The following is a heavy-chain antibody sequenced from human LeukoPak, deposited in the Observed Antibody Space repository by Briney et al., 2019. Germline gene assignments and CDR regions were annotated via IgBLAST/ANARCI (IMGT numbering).Heavy chain of an antibody. CDR3: ARDFSSGWYYGFDY. J-gene: IGHJ4*02. Sequence: ASVKVSCKVSGYTLTELSMHWVRQAPGKGLEWMGGFDPEDGETIYAQKFQGRVTMTEDTSTDTAYMELSSLRSEDTAVYYCARDFSSGWYYGFDYWGQGTLVTVSS. CDR1: GYTLTELS. CDR2: FDPEDGET. V-gene: IGHV1-24*01. D-gene: IGHD6-19*01.